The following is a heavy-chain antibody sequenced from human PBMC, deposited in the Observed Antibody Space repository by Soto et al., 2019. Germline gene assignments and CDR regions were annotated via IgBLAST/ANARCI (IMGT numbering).Heavy chain of an antibody. D-gene: IGHD3-10*01. CDR2: ITGNGETT. J-gene: IGHJ4*02. Sequence: VQLVESGGDLVQPGASLRLSCAASGFTFSDYAMNWVRQAPGKGPEWVSYITGNGETTHYADFVEGRFAISRDNAKNSLYLQMDSLRDEDSAVYYCARGARLAGSGDYWGQGTLVTVSS. CDR3: ARGARLAGSGDY. V-gene: IGHV3-48*02. CDR1: GFTFSDYA.